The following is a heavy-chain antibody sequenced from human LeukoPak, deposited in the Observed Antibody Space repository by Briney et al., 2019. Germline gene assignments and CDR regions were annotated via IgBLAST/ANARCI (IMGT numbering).Heavy chain of an antibody. CDR1: GDSISSYY. D-gene: IGHD2-15*01. J-gene: IGHJ5*02. Sequence: SETLSLTCTVSGDSISSYYCSWIRQTPGKGLEWIGYMYDSGSTNYNPSLKSRATMSIDTSKNQFSLKLSSVTAADTAVYYCAILAEYCNSGSCYLGWFDPWGQGTLVTVSS. CDR2: MYDSGST. CDR3: AILAEYCNSGSCYLGWFDP. V-gene: IGHV4-59*01.